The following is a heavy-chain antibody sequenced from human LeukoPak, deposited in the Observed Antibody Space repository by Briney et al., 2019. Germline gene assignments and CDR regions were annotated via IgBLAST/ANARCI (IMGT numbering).Heavy chain of an antibody. V-gene: IGHV4-34*01. CDR2: IDHRGRT. J-gene: IGHJ5*02. Sequence: SETLSLTCALYGGSFSGYYWRWPRQPRGEGREGVREIDHRGRTNYNPSLKSRVTISVDTSKNQFSLKLSSVTAADTTVYYWARQGPYSGSYRGWFDPWGQGTPVTVSS. CDR3: ARQGPYSGSYRGWFDP. CDR1: GGSFSGYY. D-gene: IGHD1-26*01.